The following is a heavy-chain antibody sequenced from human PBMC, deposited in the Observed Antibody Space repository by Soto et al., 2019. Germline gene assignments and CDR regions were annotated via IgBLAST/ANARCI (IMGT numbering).Heavy chain of an antibody. Sequence: GGSLRLSCTASGFTFGDYAMSWFRQAPGKGLEWVGFIRSKAYGGTTEYAASVKGRFTISRDDSKSIAYLQMNSLKTEDTAAYYCTREPVVAAYFDYWGQGTLVTSPQ. CDR1: GFTFGDYA. CDR3: TREPVVAAYFDY. D-gene: IGHD2-15*01. J-gene: IGHJ4*02. V-gene: IGHV3-49*03. CDR2: IRSKAYGGTT.